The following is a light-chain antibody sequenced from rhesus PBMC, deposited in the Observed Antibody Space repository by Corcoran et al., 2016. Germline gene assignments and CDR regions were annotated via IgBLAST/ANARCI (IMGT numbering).Light chain of an antibody. Sequence: DIQMTQSPSSLSASVGDRVTITCRASKNVNNFLNWYQQKPGKAPKFLIYKASTLQSGVPSRFSGSGSGTDYTFTIISLQPEVVATYYYQHGYDTPYSFGLGTKVEIK. V-gene: IGKV1-74*01. CDR3: QHGYDTPYS. CDR1: KNVNNF. J-gene: IGKJ2*01. CDR2: KAS.